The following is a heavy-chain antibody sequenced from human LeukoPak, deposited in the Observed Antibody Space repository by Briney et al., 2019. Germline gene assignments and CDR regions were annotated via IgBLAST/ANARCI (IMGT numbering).Heavy chain of an antibody. V-gene: IGHV4-39*07. CDR3: ARDLGYDSSGYYAYYFDY. D-gene: IGHD3-22*01. CDR1: GGSISSSSYY. J-gene: IGHJ4*02. CDR2: IYYSGST. Sequence: SETLSLTCTVSGGSISSSSYYWGWIRQPPGKGLEWIGSIYYSGSTYYNPSLKSRVTISVDTSKNQFSLKLSSVTAADTAVYYCARDLGYDSSGYYAYYFDYWGQGTLVTVSS.